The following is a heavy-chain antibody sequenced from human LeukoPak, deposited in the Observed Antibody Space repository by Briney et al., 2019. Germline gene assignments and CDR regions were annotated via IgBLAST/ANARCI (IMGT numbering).Heavy chain of an antibody. CDR1: GDSVSSNSAA. CDR2: TYYRSKWYN. V-gene: IGHV6-1*01. J-gene: IGHJ4*02. Sequence: SQTLSLTCAISGDSVSSNSAAWNWIRQSPSRGLEWLGRTYYRSKWYNDSVKSRITINPDTSKNQFSLQLNPVTPEDTAVYYCARAGIAAAGNFDYWGQGTLVTVSS. D-gene: IGHD6-13*01. CDR3: ARAGIAAAGNFDY.